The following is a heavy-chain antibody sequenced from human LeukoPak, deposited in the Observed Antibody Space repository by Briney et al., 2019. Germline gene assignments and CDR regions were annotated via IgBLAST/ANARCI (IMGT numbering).Heavy chain of an antibody. CDR2: INDRGST. CDR1: GGSFSGYH. CDR3: ARTYCSSTTCFVVAFDI. V-gene: IGHV4-34*01. D-gene: IGHD2-2*01. Sequence: SETLSLTCGVYGGSFSGYHWSWIRPPPGKGLEWIAEINDRGSTNYNPSLKSRVTISINTSKNQFSLKLSSVTAADTAVYYCARTYCSSTTCFVVAFDIWGRGTMVTVSS. J-gene: IGHJ3*02.